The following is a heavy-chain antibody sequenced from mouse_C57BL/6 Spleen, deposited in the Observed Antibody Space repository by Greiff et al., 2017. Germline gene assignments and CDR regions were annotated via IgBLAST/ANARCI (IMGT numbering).Heavy chain of an antibody. CDR1: GYTFTDYY. CDR2: INPYNGGT. V-gene: IGHV1-19*01. D-gene: IGHD2-3*01. J-gene: IGHJ4*01. Sequence: VQLQQSGPVLVKPGASVKMSCKASGYTFTDYYMNWVKQSHGKSLEWIGVINPYNGGTSYNQKFKGKATLTVDKSSSTAYMELNSLTSEDSAVYYCARRGLLQAMDYGGQGTSVTVSS. CDR3: ARRGLLQAMDY.